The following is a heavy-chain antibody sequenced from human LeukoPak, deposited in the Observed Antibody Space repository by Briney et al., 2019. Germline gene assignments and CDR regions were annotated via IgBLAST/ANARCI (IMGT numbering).Heavy chain of an antibody. D-gene: IGHD3-16*02. J-gene: IGHJ4*02. V-gene: IGHV4-34*01. CDR1: GESFSGYY. CDR3: ARADYVWGSYRANDY. Sequence: SEALSLTCAVYGESFSGYYWSWIRQPPGKGLEWIGEINHSGSTNYNPSLKSRVTISVDTSKNQFSLKLSSVTAADTAVYYCARADYVWGSYRANDYWGQGTLVTVSS. CDR2: INHSGST.